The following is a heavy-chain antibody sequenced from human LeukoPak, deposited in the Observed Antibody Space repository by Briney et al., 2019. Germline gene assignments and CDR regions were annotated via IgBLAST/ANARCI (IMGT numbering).Heavy chain of an antibody. D-gene: IGHD3-3*01. CDR2: ISAYNGNT. V-gene: IGHV1-18*01. CDR3: ARDPTASIFGVVIHLYYYGMDV. Sequence: ASVKVSCKASGYTFTSYGISWVRQAPGQGLEWMGWISAYNGNTNYAQKLQGRVTMTTDTSTSTAYMELRSLRSDDTAAYYCARDPTASIFGVVIHLYYYGMDVWGQGTTVTVSS. J-gene: IGHJ6*02. CDR1: GYTFTSYG.